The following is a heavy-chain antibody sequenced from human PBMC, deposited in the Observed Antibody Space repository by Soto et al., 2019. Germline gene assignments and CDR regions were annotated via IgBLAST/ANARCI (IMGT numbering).Heavy chain of an antibody. D-gene: IGHD3-10*01. V-gene: IGHV3-11*01. J-gene: IGHJ6*02. CDR3: ARDGRGSGSYSRKINYYGMDV. CDR1: RFTFSAYA. CDR2: IRGSGGST. Sequence: PGGSLRLSCAASRFTFSAYAMHWVRQAPGKGLEWVSAIRGSGGSTSYADSVKGRFTISRDDAKNSLYLQMNSLRAEDTAVYYCARDGRGSGSYSRKINYYGMDVWGQGTTVTVSS.